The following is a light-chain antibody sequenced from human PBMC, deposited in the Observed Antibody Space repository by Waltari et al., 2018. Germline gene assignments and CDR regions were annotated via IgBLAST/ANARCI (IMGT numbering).Light chain of an antibody. Sequence: VTITCRASQSISSWLAWYQQKPGKAPKLLIYKASSLESGVPSRFSGSGSGTEFTLTISSLQAEDVAVYYCQQYFSQWTFGQGTKVEIK. CDR2: KAS. CDR3: QQYFSQWT. J-gene: IGKJ1*01. CDR1: QSISSW. V-gene: IGKV1-5*03.